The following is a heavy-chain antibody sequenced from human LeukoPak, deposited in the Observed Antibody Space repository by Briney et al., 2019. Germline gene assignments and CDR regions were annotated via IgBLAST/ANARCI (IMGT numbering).Heavy chain of an antibody. CDR2: INPNSGGT. CDR1: GYTFTGYY. D-gene: IGHD3-10*01. CDR3: ARKISGSYSLPMDYFDY. Sequence: GASVKVSCKASGYTFTGYYMHWVRQAPGQGLEWMGWINPNSGGTNYAQKFQGRVTMTRDTSISTAYMELSRLRSDDTAVYYCARKISGSYSLPMDYFDYWGQGTLVTVSS. J-gene: IGHJ4*02. V-gene: IGHV1-2*02.